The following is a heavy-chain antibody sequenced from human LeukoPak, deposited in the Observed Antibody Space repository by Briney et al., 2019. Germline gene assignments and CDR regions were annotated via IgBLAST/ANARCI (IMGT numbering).Heavy chain of an antibody. J-gene: IGHJ3*02. CDR2: IYYSGST. CDR3: ANGGRGPNAFDI. CDR1: GGSISSGGYY. D-gene: IGHD3-10*01. Sequence: SQTLSLTCTVSGGSISSGGYYWSWIRQHPGKGLEWIGYIYYSGSTYYNPSLKSRVTISVDTSKNQFSLELSSVTAADTAVYYCANGGRGPNAFDIWGQGTMVTVSS. V-gene: IGHV4-31*03.